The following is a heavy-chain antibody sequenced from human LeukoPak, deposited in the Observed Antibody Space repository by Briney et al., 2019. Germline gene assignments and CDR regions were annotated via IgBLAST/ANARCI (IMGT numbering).Heavy chain of an antibody. CDR3: ARDRPYPNYGMDV. CDR1: GGSISSGGYY. CDR2: IYYSGNT. Sequence: SQTLSLTCTVSGGSISSGGYYWSWIRQPPGKGLEWIGYIYYSGNTNYNPSLKSRVTISIDTSKNQFSLKLTSVTAADTAVYYCARDRPYPNYGMDVWGQGTTVTVSS. J-gene: IGHJ6*02. V-gene: IGHV4-61*08.